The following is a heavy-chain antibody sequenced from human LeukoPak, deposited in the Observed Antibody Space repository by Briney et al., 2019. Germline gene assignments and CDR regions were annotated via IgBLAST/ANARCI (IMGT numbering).Heavy chain of an antibody. J-gene: IGHJ4*02. CDR3: ARDGYYYDSSGYYLGTNFDY. CDR2: INPSGGST. V-gene: IGHV1-46*01. CDR1: GFTFTSYY. Sequence: GASVKVSCKASGFTFTSYYMHWVRQAPGQGLEWMGIINPSGGSTSYAQKFQGRVTMTRDTSTSTIYMELSSLRSEDTAVYYCARDGYYYDSSGYYLGTNFDYWGQGTLVTVSS. D-gene: IGHD3-22*01.